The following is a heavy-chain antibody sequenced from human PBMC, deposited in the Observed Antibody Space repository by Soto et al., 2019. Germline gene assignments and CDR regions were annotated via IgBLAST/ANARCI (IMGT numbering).Heavy chain of an antibody. Sequence: SETLSLTCTVSVGSISSYYWSWIRQPPGKGLEWIGYIYYSGSTNYNPSLRSRVTISVDTSKNQFSLKLSSVTAADTAVYYCARESTTYQNYYYYGMDVWGQGTTVTVSS. V-gene: IGHV4-59*01. J-gene: IGHJ6*02. CDR3: ARESTTYQNYYYYGMDV. CDR1: VGSISSYY. CDR2: IYYSGST. D-gene: IGHD1-1*01.